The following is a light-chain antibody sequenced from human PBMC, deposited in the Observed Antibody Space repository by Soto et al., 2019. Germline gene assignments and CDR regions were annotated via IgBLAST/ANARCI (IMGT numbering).Light chain of an antibody. CDR1: SSDVGGYNY. J-gene: IGLJ2*01. Sequence: QSVLTQPPSASGSPGQSVTISCTGTSSDVGGYNYVSWYQQHPGKAHKLMIYEVTKRPSGVPDRFSGSKSGNTASLTVSGLQAEDEADYYCSSYAGSNTYVVFGGGTKLTVL. V-gene: IGLV2-8*01. CDR2: EVT. CDR3: SSYAGSNTYVV.